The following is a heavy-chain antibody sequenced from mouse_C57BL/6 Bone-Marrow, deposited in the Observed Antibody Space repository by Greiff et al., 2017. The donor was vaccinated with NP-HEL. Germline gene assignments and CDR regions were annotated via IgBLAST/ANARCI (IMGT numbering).Heavy chain of an antibody. CDR1: GYEFSNYW. CDR2: IYPGDGDP. Sequence: VQLQQSGAELVKPGASVKISCKASGYEFSNYWMNWVKQRPGKGLEWIGQIYPGDGDPNYNGKFKDQATLTADKSSSTAYMQLSRLTSGDSAVYFCARGAYWGQGTLVTVSA. CDR3: ARGAY. V-gene: IGHV1-80*01. J-gene: IGHJ3*01.